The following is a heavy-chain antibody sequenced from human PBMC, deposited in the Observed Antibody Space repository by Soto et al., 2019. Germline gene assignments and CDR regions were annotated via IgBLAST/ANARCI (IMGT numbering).Heavy chain of an antibody. Sequence: EMQLVQSGGGLVKPGGSLRLSCVASRFNFSAAWLNWIRQAPGKGLEWVGRIKPKSEGETADYTAPVRGRFTISRDDSQNTLHLQIDSLKTEDTAVYYCATVPESSGPTWGLGVLVTVSS. CDR2: IKPKSEGETA. CDR3: ATVPESSGPT. D-gene: IGHD6-19*01. J-gene: IGHJ4*02. CDR1: RFNFSAAW. V-gene: IGHV3-15*07.